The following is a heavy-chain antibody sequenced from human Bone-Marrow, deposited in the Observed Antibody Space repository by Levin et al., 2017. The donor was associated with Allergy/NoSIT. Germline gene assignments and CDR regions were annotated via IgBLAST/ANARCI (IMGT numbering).Heavy chain of an antibody. D-gene: IGHD5-12*01. CDR1: GFTFTNAW. Sequence: PGGSLRLSCAASGFTFTNAWMSWVRQAPGKGLEWVGRIKRKTDGGTTDYAAPVKGRFTISRDDSKNTLYLQMNSLKIDDTAVYYCTTTLLDYMDWNGPGPWGQGTLVTVSS. V-gene: IGHV3-15*01. CDR3: TTTLLDYMDWNGPGP. CDR2: IKRKTDGGTT. J-gene: IGHJ5*02.